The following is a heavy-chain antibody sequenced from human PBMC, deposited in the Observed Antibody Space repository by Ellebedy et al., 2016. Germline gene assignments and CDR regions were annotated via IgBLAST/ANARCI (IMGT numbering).Heavy chain of an antibody. Sequence: GGSLRLXXAASRFTFSSYAMSWVRQAPGTGLEWVSAISGSGGSTYYADSVKGRFIISRDNSKNTLYLQMNSLRAEDTAVYYCAKDSIWRGYSWWYFDYWGQGTLVTVSS. V-gene: IGHV3-23*01. J-gene: IGHJ4*02. CDR2: ISGSGGST. CDR1: RFTFSSYA. D-gene: IGHD3-3*01. CDR3: AKDSIWRGYSWWYFDY.